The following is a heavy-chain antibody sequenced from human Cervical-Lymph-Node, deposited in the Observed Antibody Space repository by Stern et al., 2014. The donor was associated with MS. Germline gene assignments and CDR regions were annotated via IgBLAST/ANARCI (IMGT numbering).Heavy chain of an antibody. CDR2: IYYSGST. J-gene: IGHJ4*02. Sequence: VQLVESGPGLVKPSQTLSLTCTVSGGSISNGDSYWNWIRQHPGKGLEWIGYIYYSGSTYYNPSLKSRVTISVDTSKNQFSLKLSSVTAADTALYYCARGGAVAGSYYYFDYWGQGTLVTVSS. CDR3: ARGGAVAGSYYYFDY. CDR1: GGSISNGDSY. V-gene: IGHV4-31*03. D-gene: IGHD6-19*01.